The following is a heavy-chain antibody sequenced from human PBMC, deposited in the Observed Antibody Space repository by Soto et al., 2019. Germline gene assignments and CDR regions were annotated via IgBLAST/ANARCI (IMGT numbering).Heavy chain of an antibody. J-gene: IGHJ4*02. Sequence: GGSLRLSCAASGFTFSSYWMSWVRQAPGKGLEWVANIKQDGSEKYYVDSVKGRFTISRDNAKNSLYLQMNSLRAEDTAVYYCARVEVGYDFWSGYYIPYYFDYWGQGTLVTVSS. CDR2: IKQDGSEK. D-gene: IGHD3-3*01. V-gene: IGHV3-7*01. CDR3: ARVEVGYDFWSGYYIPYYFDY. CDR1: GFTFSSYW.